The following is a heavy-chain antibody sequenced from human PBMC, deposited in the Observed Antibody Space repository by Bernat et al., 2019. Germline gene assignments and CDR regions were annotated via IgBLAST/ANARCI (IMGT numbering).Heavy chain of an antibody. CDR3: AKDLVGALDY. D-gene: IGHD1-26*01. V-gene: IGHV3-30*18. J-gene: IGHJ4*02. CDR1: GFTFSSYG. CDR2: ISYEGSNK. Sequence: QVQLVESGGGVVQPGKSLRLSCAASGFTFSSYGIHWVRQAPGKGLGWVAVISYEGSNKYYADSVKGRFTISRDNSKNTLYLQMNSLRDEDTAVYYCAKDLVGALDYWGQGTLVTVSS.